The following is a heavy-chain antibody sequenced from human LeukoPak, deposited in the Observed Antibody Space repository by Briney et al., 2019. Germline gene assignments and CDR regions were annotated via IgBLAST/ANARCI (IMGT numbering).Heavy chain of an antibody. Sequence: PGGSLRLSCTTFGFTFSSYWMSWVRQAPGKGLEWVANIKQDGSEKHYLDAVKGRFTISRDNAKNSLYLQMSSLRAEDTAVYYCARDRQLWYPTPSYYFDYWGQGTLVTVSS. CDR3: ARDRQLWYPTPSYYFDY. V-gene: IGHV3-7*01. D-gene: IGHD5-18*01. CDR1: GFTFSSYW. J-gene: IGHJ4*02. CDR2: IKQDGSEK.